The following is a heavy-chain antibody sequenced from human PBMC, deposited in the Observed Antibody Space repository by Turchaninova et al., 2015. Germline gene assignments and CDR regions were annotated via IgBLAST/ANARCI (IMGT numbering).Heavy chain of an antibody. J-gene: IGHJ6*03. D-gene: IGHD2-2*01. CDR2: IYPGDSDI. Sequence: EVQLVQSGAEVKKPGESLKISCKASGYNFPNYWIGWVRRMPGKGLEWMGIIYPGDSDIRYSPSFQGQVTIAADKSINTAYLQWSSLKASDTAMYYCARGGEYCTSTSCFYYYYYMDVWGNGTTVTVSS. V-gene: IGHV5-51*01. CDR1: GYNFPNYW. CDR3: ARGGEYCTSTSCFYYYYYMDV.